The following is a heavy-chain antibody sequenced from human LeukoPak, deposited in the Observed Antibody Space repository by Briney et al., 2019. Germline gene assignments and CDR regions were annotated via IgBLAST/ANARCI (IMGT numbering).Heavy chain of an antibody. CDR3: AKEGISTGISTWFDS. Sequence: GGSLRLSCAASGFTFSSYAMSWVRQAPGKGLEWVSAISDTGGSPYYAESVKGRFTISRDNSKNTLYVQMNSLRAEDTAVYYCAKEGISTGISTWFDSWGRGTLVTVSS. D-gene: IGHD4-23*01. V-gene: IGHV3-23*01. CDR1: GFTFSSYA. J-gene: IGHJ5*01. CDR2: ISDTGGSP.